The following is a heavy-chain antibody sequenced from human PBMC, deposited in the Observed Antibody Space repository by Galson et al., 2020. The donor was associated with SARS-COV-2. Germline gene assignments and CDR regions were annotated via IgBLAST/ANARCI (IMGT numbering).Heavy chain of an antibody. V-gene: IGHV3-9*01. J-gene: IGHJ6*02. CDR3: AKEGTLIYGMEV. CDR1: GFTFDDFA. D-gene: IGHD1-1*01. CDR2: ISWDSNFI. Sequence: SLKISCAASGFTFDDFAMHWVRQAPGKGLEWVSAISWDSNFIDYADSVKGRFIISRANAKNSLYLQLNSLRTEDTALYYCAKEGTLIYGMEVWGQGTTVTVSS.